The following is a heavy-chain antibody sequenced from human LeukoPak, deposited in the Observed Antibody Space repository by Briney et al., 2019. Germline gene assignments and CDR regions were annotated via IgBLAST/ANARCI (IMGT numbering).Heavy chain of an antibody. V-gene: IGHV3-49*04. D-gene: IGHD3-10*01. CDR2: IRSKAYGGTT. Sequence: GGSLRLSCTTSGFTFGDYGMSWVRQAPGKGLEGVGFIRSKAYGGTTENAASVKGRFTISREDSKSIAYLQMNSLKTEDTAVYYCTGSFGELTFFDYWGLGTLVTVSS. CDR3: TGSFGELTFFDY. CDR1: GFTFGDYG. J-gene: IGHJ4*02.